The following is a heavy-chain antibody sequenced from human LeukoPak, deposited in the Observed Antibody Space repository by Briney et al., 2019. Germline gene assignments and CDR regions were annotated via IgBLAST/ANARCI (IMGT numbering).Heavy chain of an antibody. CDR1: GGSISSSSYY. CDR2: IYYSGST. V-gene: IGHV4-39*07. CDR3: ARDATTSVLLWFGEFSSYNWFDP. D-gene: IGHD3-10*01. J-gene: IGHJ5*02. Sequence: SETLSLTCTVSGGSISSSSYYWGWIRQPPGKGLEWIGSIYYSGSTYYNPSLKSRVTISVDTSKNQFSLKLSSVTAADTAVYYCARDATTSVLLWFGEFSSYNWFDPWGQGTLVTVSS.